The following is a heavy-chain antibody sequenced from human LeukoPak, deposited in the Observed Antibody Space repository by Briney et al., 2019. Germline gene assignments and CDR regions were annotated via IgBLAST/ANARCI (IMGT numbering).Heavy chain of an antibody. CDR2: IYHSGST. V-gene: IGHV4-38-2*01. Sequence: PSETLSLTCAVSGYSISSGYYWGWIRQPPGKGLEWIGSIYHSGSTYYNPSLKSRVTISVDTSKNQFSLKLSSVAAADTAVYYCARLGGVLRYFDWLLSASSDASDIWGQGTMVTASS. J-gene: IGHJ3*02. D-gene: IGHD3-9*01. CDR3: ARLGGVLRYFDWLLSASSDASDI. CDR1: GYSISSGYY.